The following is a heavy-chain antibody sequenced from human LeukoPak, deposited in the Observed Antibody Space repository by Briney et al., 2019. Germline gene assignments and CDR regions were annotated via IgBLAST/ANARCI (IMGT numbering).Heavy chain of an antibody. D-gene: IGHD6-13*01. J-gene: IGHJ3*02. V-gene: IGHV4-34*01. CDR3: ARGEEKAAAGLNAFDI. CDR2: INHSGST. Sequence: SETLSLTYAVYGGSFSGYYWSWIRQPPGKGLEWIGDINHSGSTNYNPSLKSRVTISVDTSKNQFSLKLSSVTAADTAVYYCARGEEKAAAGLNAFDIWGQGTMVTVSS. CDR1: GGSFSGYY.